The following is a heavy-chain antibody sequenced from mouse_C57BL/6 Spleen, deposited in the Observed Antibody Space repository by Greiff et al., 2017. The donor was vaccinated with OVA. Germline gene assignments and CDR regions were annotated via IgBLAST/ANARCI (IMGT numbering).Heavy chain of an antibody. CDR1: GFTFSSYA. Sequence: DVMLVESGGGLVKPGGSLKLSCAASGFTFSSYAMSWVRQTQEKRLEWVATISDGGSYTYYPDNVKGRFTISRDNAKNNLYLQMSHLKSEDTAMYYCARDLWFAYWGQGTLVTVSA. CDR2: ISDGGSYT. CDR3: ARDLWFAY. J-gene: IGHJ3*01. V-gene: IGHV5-4*01.